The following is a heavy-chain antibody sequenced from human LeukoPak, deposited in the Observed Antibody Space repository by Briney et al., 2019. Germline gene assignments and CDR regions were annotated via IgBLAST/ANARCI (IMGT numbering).Heavy chain of an antibody. J-gene: IGHJ4*02. V-gene: IGHV3-48*03. CDR3: AREDEGDSSGPFDY. CDR2: ISSSGSTI. Sequence: GGSLRLSCAASGFTFSSYEMNWVRQAPGKGLEWVSYISSSGSTIYYADSVKGRFTISRDNSKNTLYLQMNSLRAEDTAVYYCAREDEGDSSGPFDYWGQGTLVTVSS. CDR1: GFTFSSYE. D-gene: IGHD3-22*01.